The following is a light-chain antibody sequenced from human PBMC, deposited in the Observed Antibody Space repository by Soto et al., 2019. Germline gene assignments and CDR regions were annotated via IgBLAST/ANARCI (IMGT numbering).Light chain of an antibody. CDR3: QQYSSSPWT. V-gene: IGKV3-20*01. CDR1: QSVSSSY. CDR2: GAS. Sequence: EIVLTQSPGTLSLSPGERATLSCRASQSVSSSYLAWYQQKPGQAPRLLIYGASSRAAGIPDGFSGSGSGKDFTLTISRLEPEDFAVYYCQQYSSSPWTFGQGTKVEIK. J-gene: IGKJ1*01.